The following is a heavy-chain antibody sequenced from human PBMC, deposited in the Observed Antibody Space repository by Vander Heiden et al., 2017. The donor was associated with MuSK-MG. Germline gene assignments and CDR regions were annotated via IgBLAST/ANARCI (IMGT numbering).Heavy chain of an antibody. V-gene: IGHV1-69*10. D-gene: IGHD2-15*01. J-gene: IGHJ5*02. CDR2: IIPILGIA. CDR3: ARSSGGVAARWFDP. Sequence: QVQLVQSGAEVKKPGSSVKVSCKASGGTFSSYAISWVRQAPGQGLEWMGGIIPILGIANYAQKVQGRVTITADKSTSTAYMELSSLRSEDTAVYYCARSSGGVAARWFDPWGQGTLVTVSS. CDR1: GGTFSSYA.